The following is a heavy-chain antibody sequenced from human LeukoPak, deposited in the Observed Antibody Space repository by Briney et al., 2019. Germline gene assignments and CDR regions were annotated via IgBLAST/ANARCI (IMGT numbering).Heavy chain of an antibody. J-gene: IGHJ4*02. CDR1: GFTVSTNY. V-gene: IGHV3-30*18. Sequence: GGSLRLSCAASGFTVSTNYMSWVRQAPGKGLEWVAVISYDGSNKYYADSVKGRFTISRDNSKNTLYLQMNSLRAEDTAVYYCAKSYYYGSGGNYFDYWGQGTLVTVSS. CDR2: ISYDGSNK. D-gene: IGHD3-10*01. CDR3: AKSYYYGSGGNYFDY.